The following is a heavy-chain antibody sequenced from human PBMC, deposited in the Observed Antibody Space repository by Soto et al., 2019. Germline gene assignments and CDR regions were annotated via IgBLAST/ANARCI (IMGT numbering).Heavy chain of an antibody. D-gene: IGHD3-10*01. J-gene: IGHJ4*02. CDR3: AKLLWFGELLDY. CDR1: GFTFSSYA. CDR2: ISGSGGST. Sequence: EVQLLESGGGLVQPGGSLRLSCAASGFTFSSYAMSWVRQAPGKGLEWVSAISGSGGSTYYADSVKGRFTISRDNSKNPLYLQMSSLRAEDTAVYYCAKLLWFGELLDYWGQGTLVTVSS. V-gene: IGHV3-23*01.